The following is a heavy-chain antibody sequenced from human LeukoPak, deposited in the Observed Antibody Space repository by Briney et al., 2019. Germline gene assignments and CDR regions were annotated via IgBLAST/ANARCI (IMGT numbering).Heavy chain of an antibody. CDR3: ARILGGYSYGHLDY. CDR1: GGSISSYY. CDR2: IYYSGST. V-gene: IGHV4-59*01. D-gene: IGHD5-18*01. J-gene: IGHJ4*02. Sequence: SETLSLTCTVSGGSISSYYWSWIRQPPGKGLEWIGYIYYSGSTNYNPSLKSRATISVDTSKNQFSLKLSSVTAADTAVYYCARILGGYSYGHLDYWGQGTLVTVSS.